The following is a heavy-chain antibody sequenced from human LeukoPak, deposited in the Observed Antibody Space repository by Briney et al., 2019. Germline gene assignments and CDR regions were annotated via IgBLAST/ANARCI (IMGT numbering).Heavy chain of an antibody. Sequence: ASVKVSCKASGYTFTGYYMHWVRQAPGQGLEWMGWINPNSGGTNYAQKFQGRVTMTRDTSISTAYMELSRLRSEDTAVYYCATDRVGGSIRPIWGQGTMVTVSS. CDR3: ATDRVGGSIRPI. D-gene: IGHD3-16*01. J-gene: IGHJ3*02. CDR1: GYTFTGYY. CDR2: INPNSGGT. V-gene: IGHV1-2*02.